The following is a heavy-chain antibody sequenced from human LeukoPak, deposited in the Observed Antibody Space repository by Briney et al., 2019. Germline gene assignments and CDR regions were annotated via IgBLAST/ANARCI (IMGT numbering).Heavy chain of an antibody. D-gene: IGHD1-14*01. Sequence: GGSVTLSCAASGFTFSSYWMSWVRQAPGKGRVWVANIKQDGSEKYYVDSVKGRFTISRDNAKNSLYLQMTTMRAEDTAVYYCAKDGKRSNLFDYWGQGTLVTVSS. CDR1: GFTFSSYW. CDR3: AKDGKRSNLFDY. CDR2: IKQDGSEK. V-gene: IGHV3-7*03. J-gene: IGHJ4*02.